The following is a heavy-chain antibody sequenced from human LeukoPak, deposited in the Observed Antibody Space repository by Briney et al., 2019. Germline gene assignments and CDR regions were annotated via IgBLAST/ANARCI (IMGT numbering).Heavy chain of an antibody. V-gene: IGHV4-59*01. CDR2: IYYSGST. D-gene: IGHD4-23*01. J-gene: IGHJ4*02. Sequence: PSQTLSLTCTVSGGSISTYYWSWIRQPPGKGLEWIGYIYYSGSTNYNPSLNSRVTISVDTSKNQFSLKLSSVTAAGTAMYYCARVSRGNSVGGDYWGQGTLVTVSS. CDR1: GGSISTYY. CDR3: ARVSRGNSVGGDY.